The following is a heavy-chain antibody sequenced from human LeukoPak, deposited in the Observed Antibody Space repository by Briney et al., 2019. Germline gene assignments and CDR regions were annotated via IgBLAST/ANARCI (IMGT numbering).Heavy chain of an antibody. CDR2: ISSSSSYI. Sequence: GGSLRLSCAASGFTFSSYSMNWVRQAPGKGLEWVSSISSSSSYIYYADSVKGRFTISRDNAKNSLYLQMNSLRAEDTAVYYCAKDETYYYGSGSYGDKFDYWGQGTLVTVSS. J-gene: IGHJ4*02. CDR3: AKDETYYYGSGSYGDKFDY. CDR1: GFTFSSYS. V-gene: IGHV3-21*04. D-gene: IGHD3-10*01.